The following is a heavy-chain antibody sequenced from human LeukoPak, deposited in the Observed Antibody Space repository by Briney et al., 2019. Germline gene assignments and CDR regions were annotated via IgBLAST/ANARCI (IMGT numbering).Heavy chain of an antibody. J-gene: IGHJ5*02. D-gene: IGHD4-23*01. CDR3: ASLAVIGNSGFDA. CDR1: GGSFSGYY. Sequence: SETLSLTCAVYGGSFSGYYWSWIRQPPGKGQEWIGEINHSGSTNYNPSLKSRVTISVDTSKNQFSLKLSYVTAADTAVYYCASLAVIGNSGFDAWGQGTLVTVSA. V-gene: IGHV4-34*01. CDR2: INHSGST.